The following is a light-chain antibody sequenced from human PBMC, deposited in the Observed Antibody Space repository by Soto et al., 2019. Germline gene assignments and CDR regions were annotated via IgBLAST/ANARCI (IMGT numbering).Light chain of an antibody. Sequence: QSALTQPPSASGSPGQSVTISCTGTSSDVGGYNYVSWYQQHPGKAPKVMIYEVSNRPSGVPDRFSGSNSGSSASLAISGLRSEDEADYFCAAWDDSLSAWVFGGGTKVTVL. CDR3: AAWDDSLSAWV. V-gene: IGLV2-8*01. J-gene: IGLJ3*02. CDR1: SSDVGGYNY. CDR2: EVS.